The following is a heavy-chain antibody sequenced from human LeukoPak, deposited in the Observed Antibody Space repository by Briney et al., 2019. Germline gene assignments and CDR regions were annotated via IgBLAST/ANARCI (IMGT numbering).Heavy chain of an antibody. Sequence: GGSLRLSCAASGFTFSPYWLHWVRQAPGKGLVWVSRINSDGSSTSYADSVKGRFIISRDNAKNTLYLQMNSLRAEDTGVYYCARPRSASCSSTSCSHYYFDHWGQGTLVTVSS. CDR1: GFTFSPYW. J-gene: IGHJ4*02. CDR2: INSDGSST. V-gene: IGHV3-74*01. D-gene: IGHD2-2*01. CDR3: ARPRSASCSSTSCSHYYFDH.